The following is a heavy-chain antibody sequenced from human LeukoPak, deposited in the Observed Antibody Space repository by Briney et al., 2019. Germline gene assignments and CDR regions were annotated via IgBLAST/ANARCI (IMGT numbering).Heavy chain of an antibody. CDR1: GFTFSSYS. J-gene: IGHJ3*02. Sequence: PGGSLRLSCAASGFTFSSYSMSWVRQAPGKGLEWVSAISGSGGSTYSADSVKGRFTISRDNSKNTVYLQMNSLRAEDTALYYCAKPRGNGWDAFDIWGQGTMVTVSS. D-gene: IGHD3-3*01. CDR3: AKPRGNGWDAFDI. CDR2: ISGSGGST. V-gene: IGHV3-23*01.